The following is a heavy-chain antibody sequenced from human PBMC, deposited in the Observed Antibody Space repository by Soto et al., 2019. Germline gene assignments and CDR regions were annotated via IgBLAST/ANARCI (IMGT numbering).Heavy chain of an antibody. Sequence: GGSLKLSCAASGFTFSSYWMHWVRQAPGKGLVWVARIKSDGSGTIYADSVKGRLTISRDNARNTLYLQMNSLRAEDTAVYFCARGDGDYYDGNGYLGRHWGQGTLVTVSS. CDR2: IKSDGSGT. V-gene: IGHV3-74*01. CDR1: GFTFSSYW. CDR3: ARGDGDYYDGNGYLGRH. J-gene: IGHJ4*02. D-gene: IGHD3-22*01.